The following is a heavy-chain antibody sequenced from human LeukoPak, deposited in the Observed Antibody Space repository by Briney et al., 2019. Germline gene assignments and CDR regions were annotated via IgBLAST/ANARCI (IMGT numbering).Heavy chain of an antibody. D-gene: IGHD3-10*01. CDR2: IIPILGIA. V-gene: IGHV1-69*04. CDR3: ARGRRGVIDFDY. J-gene: IGHJ4*02. CDR1: GYTFTRYG. Sequence: ASVKVSCKASGYTFTRYGISWVRQAPGQGLDWMGRIIPILGIANYAQKFRGRVTITADKSTSTAYMELSSLRSEDTAVCYCARGRRGVIDFDYWGQGTLVTVSS.